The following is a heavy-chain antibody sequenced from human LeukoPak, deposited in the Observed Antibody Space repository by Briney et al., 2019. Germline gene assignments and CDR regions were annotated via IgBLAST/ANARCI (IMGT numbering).Heavy chain of an antibody. V-gene: IGHV4-59*08. Sequence: SETLSLTWTVSGGSISSYYWSWIRQPPGKGLEWIGYIFYSGSTNYNPSLKSRVTISVDTSKNQVSLKLRSVTAADTAVYYCARTNPSFDYWAREPWSPSP. J-gene: IGHJ4*02. CDR2: IFYSGST. CDR1: GGSISSYY. CDR3: ARTNPSFDY.